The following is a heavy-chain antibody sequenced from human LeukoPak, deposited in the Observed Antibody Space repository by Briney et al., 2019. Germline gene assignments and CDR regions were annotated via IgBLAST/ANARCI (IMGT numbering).Heavy chain of an antibody. V-gene: IGHV3-30*09. CDR3: AKSYDNGWYVCDY. Sequence: PGGSLSLSCAASGFPSSNFAVNWVRRAPGKGLEWVAFISYDGRIKSYADSVKGRFAVSRDNSKNTLYLQMNSLRPEDTAFYYCAKSYDNGWYVCDYWAQGPLVTVSS. J-gene: IGHJ4*02. CDR1: GFPSSNFA. D-gene: IGHD6-19*01. CDR2: ISYDGRIK.